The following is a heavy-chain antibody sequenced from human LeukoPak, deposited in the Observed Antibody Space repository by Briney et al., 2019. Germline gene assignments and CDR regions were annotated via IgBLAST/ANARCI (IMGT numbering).Heavy chain of an antibody. J-gene: IGHJ4*02. D-gene: IGHD2-2*01. Sequence: GGSLRLSCAASGFTFSSYAMSWVRQAPGKGLEWVSAISGSGGSTYYADSVKGRFTISRDNSKNTLYLQMNSLRAEDTAVYYCAKVDLIVVVPAATPDYWGQGTLVTVSS. V-gene: IGHV3-23*01. CDR1: GFTFSSYA. CDR2: ISGSGGST. CDR3: AKVDLIVVVPAATPDY.